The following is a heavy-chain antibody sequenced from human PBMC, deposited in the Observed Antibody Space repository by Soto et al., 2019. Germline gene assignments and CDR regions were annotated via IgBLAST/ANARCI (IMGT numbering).Heavy chain of an antibody. CDR3: ARRGSSWYFDY. Sequence: SETPSLTCTVSGGSISSSSYYWGWIRQPPGKGLEWIGSIYYSGSTFYNPSLKSRVTISVDTSKNQFSLKLTSVTAADTAVYYCARRGSSWYFDYWGQGMLVTVSS. D-gene: IGHD6-13*01. CDR1: GGSISSSSYY. V-gene: IGHV4-39*01. J-gene: IGHJ4*02. CDR2: IYYSGST.